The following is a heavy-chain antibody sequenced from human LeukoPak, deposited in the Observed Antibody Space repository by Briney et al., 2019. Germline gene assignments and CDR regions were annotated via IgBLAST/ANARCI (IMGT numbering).Heavy chain of an antibody. D-gene: IGHD6-13*01. Sequence: GGSLRLSCAASGFTFSSYSMTWVRQAPGKGLEWVSSISGSSSYIDYVDSVKGRFTISRDSSKNTLYLQINSLTADDTAVYYCASPYNNSWYGLGYWGQGTLVTVSS. J-gene: IGHJ4*02. V-gene: IGHV3-21*04. CDR2: ISGSSSYI. CDR3: ASPYNNSWYGLGY. CDR1: GFTFSSYS.